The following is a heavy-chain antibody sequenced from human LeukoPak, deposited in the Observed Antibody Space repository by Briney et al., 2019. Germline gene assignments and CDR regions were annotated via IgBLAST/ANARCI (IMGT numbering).Heavy chain of an antibody. CDR2: INHSGNT. CDR3: AGLYGSGSYYGY. J-gene: IGHJ4*02. D-gene: IGHD3-10*01. V-gene: IGHV4-34*01. CDR1: GGSFSGYY. Sequence: SETLSLTCAVYGGSFSGYYWSWIRQPPGKGLEWIGEINHSGNTYYNPSLKSRVTISVDTSKNQFSLKLSSVTAADTAVYYCAGLYGSGSYYGYWGQGTLVTVSS.